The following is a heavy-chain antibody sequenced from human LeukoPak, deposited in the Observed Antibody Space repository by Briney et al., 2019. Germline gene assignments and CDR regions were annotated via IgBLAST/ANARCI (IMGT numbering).Heavy chain of an antibody. Sequence: GGSLRLSCAASGFTFSSYSMNLVRQAPGKGLEWVSSISSSSSYIYYADSVKGRFTISRDNAKNSLYLQMNSLRAEDTALYYCAKDKYVRGYSYGWFFDYWGQGTLVTVSS. CDR2: ISSSSSYI. D-gene: IGHD5-18*01. CDR1: GFTFSSYS. J-gene: IGHJ4*02. CDR3: AKDKYVRGYSYGWFFDY. V-gene: IGHV3-21*04.